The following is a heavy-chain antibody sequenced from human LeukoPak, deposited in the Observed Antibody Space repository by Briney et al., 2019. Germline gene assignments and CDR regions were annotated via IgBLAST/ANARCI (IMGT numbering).Heavy chain of an antibody. CDR2: INPNSGGT. J-gene: IGHJ4*02. CDR3: ARDRDRSSPNYFDY. Sequence: ASVKVSCKASGYTFTGYYMHWVRQAPGQGLEWMGWINPNSGGTNYAQKFQGRVTMTRDTSISTAYMELSRLRSDDTAVYYCARDRDRSSPNYFDYWGQGTLVTVSS. D-gene: IGHD6-13*01. CDR1: GYTFTGYY. V-gene: IGHV1-2*02.